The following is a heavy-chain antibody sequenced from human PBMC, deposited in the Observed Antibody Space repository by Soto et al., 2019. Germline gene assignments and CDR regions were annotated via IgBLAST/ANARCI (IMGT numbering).Heavy chain of an antibody. CDR1: GFTFRSYA. CDR3: ARDSTYYDSSGYPHGYFDY. CDR2: ISNDGSNK. D-gene: IGHD3-22*01. Sequence: GGSLRLSCAASGFTFRSYAMHWVRQAPGKGLKWVAVISNDGSNKYYADSVKGRFTISRDNSKNTLYLQMNSLRAEDTALYYCARDSTYYDSSGYPHGYFDYWGQGTLVTVSS. V-gene: IGHV3-30-3*01. J-gene: IGHJ4*02.